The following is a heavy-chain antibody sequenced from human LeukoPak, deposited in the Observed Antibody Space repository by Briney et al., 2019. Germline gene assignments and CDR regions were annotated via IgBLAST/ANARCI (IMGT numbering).Heavy chain of an antibody. Sequence: ASVKVSCKASGYTFTSYAMNWVRQAPGQGLEWMGWINTNTGNPTYAQGFTGRFVFSLDTSVSTAYLQISSLKAEDTAVYYCARNHGTMIVVVGAFDIWGQGTMVTVSS. CDR2: INTNTGNP. J-gene: IGHJ3*02. CDR1: GYTFTSYA. D-gene: IGHD3-22*01. V-gene: IGHV7-4-1*02. CDR3: ARNHGTMIVVVGAFDI.